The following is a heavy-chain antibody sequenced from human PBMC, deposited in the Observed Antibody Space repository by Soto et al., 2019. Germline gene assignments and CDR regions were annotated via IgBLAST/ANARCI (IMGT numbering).Heavy chain of an antibody. CDR3: ARDHLLVPSGWYILFDP. J-gene: IGHJ5*02. CDR1: GGTFSSYA. Sequence: QVQLVQSGAEVKKPGSSVKVSCKASGGTFSSYAISWVRQAPGQGLEWMGGIIPIFGTANYAQKFQGRVTITADESTSTAYMELSSLRSEDTAGYYCARDHLLVPSGWYILFDPWGQGTLVTVSS. D-gene: IGHD6-19*01. V-gene: IGHV1-69*01. CDR2: IIPIFGTA.